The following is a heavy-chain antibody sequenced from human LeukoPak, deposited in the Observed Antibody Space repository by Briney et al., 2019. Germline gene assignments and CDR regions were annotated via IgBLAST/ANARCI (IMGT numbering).Heavy chain of an antibody. J-gene: IGHJ4*02. CDR3: TRLVGATVLAS. V-gene: IGHV3-73*01. CDR2: IRSKANSYAT. CDR1: GFTLSNYW. D-gene: IGHD1-26*01. Sequence: SGVSLRLSCAASGFTLSNYWMSWVRQAPGKGLEWVGRIRSKANSYATAYAASVKGRFTISRDDSKNTAYLQMNSLKTEDTAVYYRTRLVGATVLASWGQGTLVTVSS.